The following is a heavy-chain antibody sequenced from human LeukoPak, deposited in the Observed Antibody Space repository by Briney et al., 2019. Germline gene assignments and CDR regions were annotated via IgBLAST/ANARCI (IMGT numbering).Heavy chain of an antibody. CDR3: ARGGLAAAVEDFDY. CDR1: GFTFSSYE. CDR2: ISSSGSTI. D-gene: IGHD6-13*01. V-gene: IGHV3-48*03. J-gene: IGHJ4*02. Sequence: GGSLRLSCAASGFTFSSYEMNWVRQAPGKGLEWVSYISSSGSTIYYADSVKGRFTISRDNAKNSLYLQMNSLRAEDTAVYYCARGGLAAAVEDFDYWGQGTLVTVSS.